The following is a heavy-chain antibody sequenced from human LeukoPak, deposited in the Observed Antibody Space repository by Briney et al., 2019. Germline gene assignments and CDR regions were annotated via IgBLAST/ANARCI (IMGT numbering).Heavy chain of an antibody. CDR3: AKSSPTKGGELSPFDY. V-gene: IGHV1-2*02. J-gene: IGHJ4*02. CDR1: GYTFTCYY. CDR2: INPNSGDT. Sequence: ASVKVSFKASGYTFTCYYLHRVREAPGQGLEWMGWINPNSGDTKYAQKFQGRVTMTSDTSISTAYMELSRLTSDDTVVYYCAKSSPTKGGELSPFDYWGQGTLVTVSS. D-gene: IGHD3-16*02.